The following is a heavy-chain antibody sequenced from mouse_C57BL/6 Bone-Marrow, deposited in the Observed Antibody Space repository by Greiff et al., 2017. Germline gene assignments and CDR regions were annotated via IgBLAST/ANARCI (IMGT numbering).Heavy chain of an antibody. CDR2: ISSGGSYT. Sequence: EVKLVESGGDLVKPGGSLKLSCAASGFTFSSYGMSWVRQTPDQRLEWVATISSGGSYTYYPDSVKGRFTISRDNAKNTLYLQMSSLKSEDTAMYYCARLPLYYGSSYGWYFDVWGTGTTVTVSS. CDR1: GFTFSSYG. D-gene: IGHD1-1*01. CDR3: ARLPLYYGSSYGWYFDV. V-gene: IGHV5-6*01. J-gene: IGHJ1*03.